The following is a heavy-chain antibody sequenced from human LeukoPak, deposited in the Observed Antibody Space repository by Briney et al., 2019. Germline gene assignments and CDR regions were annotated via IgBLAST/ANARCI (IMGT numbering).Heavy chain of an antibody. J-gene: IGHJ5*02. V-gene: IGHV1-46*01. Sequence: GASAKVSCKASGYTFISYYIHWVRQAPGQGLQWVGSINPSGGSSTYAQKLRGRVTLTRDTSTSTVYMELSSLRSEDTAVYYCARVRRSGELLDAGRYNWLDPWGQGTLVTVSS. CDR3: ARVRRSGELLDAGRYNWLDP. D-gene: IGHD1-26*01. CDR1: GYTFISYY. CDR2: INPSGGSS.